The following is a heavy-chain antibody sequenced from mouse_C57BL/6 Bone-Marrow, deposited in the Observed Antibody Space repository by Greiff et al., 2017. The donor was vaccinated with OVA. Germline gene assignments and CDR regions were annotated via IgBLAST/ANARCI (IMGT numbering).Heavy chain of an antibody. J-gene: IGHJ2*01. Sequence: DVMLVESGGGLVQPGGSLKLSCAASGFTFSDYGMAWVRQAPRKGPEWVAFISNLAYSIYYADTVTGRFTISRENAKNTLYLEMSSLRSEDTAIYYCARFNWEQVFDYCGQGTTLTVSS. CDR3: ARFNWEQVFDY. CDR1: GFTFSDYG. CDR2: ISNLAYSI. V-gene: IGHV5-15*01. D-gene: IGHD4-1*02.